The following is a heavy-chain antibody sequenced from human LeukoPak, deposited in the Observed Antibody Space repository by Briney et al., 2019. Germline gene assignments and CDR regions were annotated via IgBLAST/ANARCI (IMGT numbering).Heavy chain of an antibody. CDR3: ARTKEWRILDN. CDR2: MNPNSGKT. Sequence: ASVKVSCKASGYTFTSYDINWVRQATGQGREWRGWMNPNSGKTGYAQKFQGRVTITRNTEISTDYMEVSSLRSEDTAVYYCARTKEWRILDNRGQGTLVTVS. CDR1: GYTFTSYD. D-gene: IGHD2-8*01. J-gene: IGHJ4*02. V-gene: IGHV1-8*03.